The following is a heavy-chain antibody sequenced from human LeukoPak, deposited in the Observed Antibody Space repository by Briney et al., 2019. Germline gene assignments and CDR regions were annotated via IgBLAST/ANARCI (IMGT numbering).Heavy chain of an antibody. J-gene: IGHJ4*02. CDR2: FDPEDGET. V-gene: IGHV1-24*01. D-gene: IGHD3-3*01. Sequence: ASVKVSCKASGYTFTGYYMHWVRQAPGKGLEWMGGFDPEDGETIYAQKFQGRVTITEDTSRDTAYMELSSLRSEDTAVYYCATDRWYDFGVVKPFYYWGQGTLVTVSS. CDR1: GYTFTGYY. CDR3: ATDRWYDFGVVKPFYY.